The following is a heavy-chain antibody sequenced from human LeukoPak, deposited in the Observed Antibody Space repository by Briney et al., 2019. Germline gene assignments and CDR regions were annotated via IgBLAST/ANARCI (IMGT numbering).Heavy chain of an antibody. CDR2: ISWNSGSI. V-gene: IGHV3-9*01. CDR3: AKGSAMTPS. CDR1: GLTFDDYA. Sequence: GGSLRLSCAASGLTFDDYAMHWVRQAPGKGLEWVSGISWNSGSIGYADSVKGRFTISRDNAKNSLYLQMNSLRAEDTALYYCAKGSAMTPSWGQGTLVTVSS. J-gene: IGHJ5*02. D-gene: IGHD5-18*01.